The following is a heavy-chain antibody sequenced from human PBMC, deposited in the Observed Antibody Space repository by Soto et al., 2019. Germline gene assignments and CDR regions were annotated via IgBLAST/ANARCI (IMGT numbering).Heavy chain of an antibody. CDR2: ISWNSGKI. Sequence: EMHLVESGGGLVQPGRSLTISFAASGFTFEDYAMHWVRQAPGKGLEWVSGISWNSGKIIYADSVKGRFTISRDNAKNSLYLQMNGLRPEDTALYYCAKMVTWDSSGYYQGGFDCWGQGTLVTVSS. CDR3: AKMVTWDSSGYYQGGFDC. V-gene: IGHV3-9*01. J-gene: IGHJ4*02. D-gene: IGHD3-22*01. CDR1: GFTFEDYA.